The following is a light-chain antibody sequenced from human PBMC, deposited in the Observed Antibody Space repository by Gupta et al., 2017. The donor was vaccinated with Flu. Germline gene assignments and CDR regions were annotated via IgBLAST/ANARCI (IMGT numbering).Light chain of an antibody. CDR3: QQRGNWQYT. V-gene: IGKV3-11*01. J-gene: IGKJ2*01. CDR1: QSVSSS. Sequence: DIVLTQSPATLSLSLGEGATLSCRASQSVSSSLAWYQQKPGQAPRLLIYYASNRATGIPARFSGSGSGTEFTIPTSSLEPADFALYYCQQRGNWQYTFGQGTKLEIK. CDR2: YAS.